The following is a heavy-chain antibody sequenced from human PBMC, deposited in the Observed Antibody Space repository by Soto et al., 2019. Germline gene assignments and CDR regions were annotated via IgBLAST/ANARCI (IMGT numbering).Heavy chain of an antibody. CDR2: ISYDGSNK. CDR1: GFTFSGYA. D-gene: IGHD6-19*01. CDR3: ARDRSADRFVQYFQH. J-gene: IGHJ1*01. V-gene: IGHV3-30-3*01. Sequence: GGSLRLSCAASGFTFSGYAMHWVRQAPGKGLEWVALISYDGSNKYYADSVEGRFTISRDNAQNSLYLQMNSLTSEDTAVYYCARDRSADRFVQYFQHWGPGTLVTVSS.